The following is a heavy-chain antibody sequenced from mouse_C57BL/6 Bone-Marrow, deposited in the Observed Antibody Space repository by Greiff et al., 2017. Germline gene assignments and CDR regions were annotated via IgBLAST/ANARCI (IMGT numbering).Heavy chain of an antibody. CDR2: INPNNGGT. V-gene: IGHV1-26*01. CDR3: ARDASSSYWYFDV. D-gene: IGHD1-1*01. J-gene: IGHJ1*03. Sequence: EVQLQQSGPELVKPGASVKISCKASGYTFTDYYMNWVKQSHGKSLEWIGDINPNNGGTSYNQKFKGKATLTVDKSSSTAYMELRSLTSEDSAVYYCARDASSSYWYFDVWGTGTTVTVAS. CDR1: GYTFTDYY.